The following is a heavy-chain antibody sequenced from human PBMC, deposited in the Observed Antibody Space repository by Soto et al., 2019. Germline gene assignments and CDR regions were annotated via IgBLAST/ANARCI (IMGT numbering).Heavy chain of an antibody. CDR2: MNPNTGIT. CDR3: ARSMVRGVGMDV. J-gene: IGHJ6*02. D-gene: IGHD3-10*01. Sequence: QVQLVQSGAEVKKPGASVKVSCKASGYTFTTYDINWVRQATGQGLEWMGWMNPNTGITGYAQKFQGRVTMTRNNSISTAYMELSNLRSEDTAVYYCARSMVRGVGMDVWDQGTTVTVSS. V-gene: IGHV1-8*01. CDR1: GYTFTTYD.